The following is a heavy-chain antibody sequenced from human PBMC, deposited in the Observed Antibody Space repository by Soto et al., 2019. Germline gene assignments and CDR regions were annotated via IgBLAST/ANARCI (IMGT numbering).Heavy chain of an antibody. D-gene: IGHD3-10*01. J-gene: IGHJ6*02. CDR1: GGTFSSSA. CDR2: IIPIFGTA. V-gene: IGHV1-69*12. Sequence: QVQLVQSGAEVKKPGSSVKVSCKASGGTFSSSAISWVRQAPGQGLEWMGGIIPIFGTANYAQKFQGRVTITADESTSTAYMDLSSLRSEDTAVYYCARGNYYGSSSYYYGMDVWGQGTTVTVSS. CDR3: ARGNYYGSSSYYYGMDV.